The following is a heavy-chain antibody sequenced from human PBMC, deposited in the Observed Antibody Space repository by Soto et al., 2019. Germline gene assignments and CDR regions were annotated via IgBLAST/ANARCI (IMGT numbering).Heavy chain of an antibody. D-gene: IGHD2-15*01. V-gene: IGHV4-31*03. J-gene: IGHJ4*02. CDR3: ARSWGGDGYSH. CDR2: VYYSGST. Sequence: SETLSLTCTVSGGSISSGGYYWSWIRQPPGKGLEWIGYVYYSGSTYYNPSLKSRVTISVDTSRNQFSLKLTSVSNVDTGVYFCARSWGGDGYSHWGQGILVTVSS. CDR1: GGSISSGGYY.